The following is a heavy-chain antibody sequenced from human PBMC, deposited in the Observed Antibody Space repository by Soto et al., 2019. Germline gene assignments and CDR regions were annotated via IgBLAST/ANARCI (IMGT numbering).Heavy chain of an antibody. CDR1: GFSFGSYA. D-gene: IGHD3-3*01. CDR2: ISGSDGKT. V-gene: IGHV3-23*01. CDR3: ARWSYLDY. Sequence: GGSLRLCCAASGFSFGSYALSWVRQAPGKGLEWVSTISGSDGKTFYADSVKGRFSISRDTSQSTLYLQMNSLRADDTAMYYCARWSYLDYWGQGTQVTVSS. J-gene: IGHJ4*02.